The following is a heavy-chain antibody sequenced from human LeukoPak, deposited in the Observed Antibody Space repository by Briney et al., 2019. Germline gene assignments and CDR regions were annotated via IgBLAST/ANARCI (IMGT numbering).Heavy chain of an antibody. V-gene: IGHV1-69*04. J-gene: IGHJ4*02. Sequence: GASVKVSCKASGGTFSSYAISWVRQAPGQGLEWMGRIIPILGIANYAQKFQGRVTITADKSTSTAYMELSSLRSEDTAVYYCARDPAIAVAGTVFDYWGQGTLATVSS. CDR2: IIPILGIA. D-gene: IGHD6-19*01. CDR1: GGTFSSYA. CDR3: ARDPAIAVAGTVFDY.